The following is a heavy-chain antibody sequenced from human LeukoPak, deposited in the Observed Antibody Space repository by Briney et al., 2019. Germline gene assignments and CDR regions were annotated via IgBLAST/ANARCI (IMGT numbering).Heavy chain of an antibody. V-gene: IGHV3-74*01. D-gene: IGHD3-22*01. CDR1: GFTFSSYW. J-gene: IGHJ4*02. Sequence: GGSLRLSCAASGFTFSSYWMHWVRQAPGRGLVWVSRINSDGSSTSYADSVKGRFTISRDNAKNTLYLQMNSLRAEDTAVYYCAGDYDSSGYDYWGQGTLVTVSS. CDR2: INSDGSST. CDR3: AGDYDSSGYDY.